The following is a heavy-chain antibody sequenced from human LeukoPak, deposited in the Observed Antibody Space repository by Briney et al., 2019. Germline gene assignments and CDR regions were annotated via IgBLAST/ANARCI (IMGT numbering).Heavy chain of an antibody. CDR2: IVGDSSKT. D-gene: IGHD2-21*01. Sequence: PGGSLRLSCAISGLTFHDYAMTWVRQAPGKGLEWVSTIVGDSSKTYYADSVKGRFTISRDNSNCMLFLHMNNLRAEDTAIYYCAKQPYNYYYLDVWGKGTTVTVSS. J-gene: IGHJ6*03. CDR3: AKQPYNYYYLDV. V-gene: IGHV3-23*01. CDR1: GLTFHDYA.